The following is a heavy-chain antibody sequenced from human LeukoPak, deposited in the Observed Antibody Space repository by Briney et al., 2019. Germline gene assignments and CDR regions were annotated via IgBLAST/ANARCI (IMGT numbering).Heavy chain of an antibody. J-gene: IGHJ5*02. V-gene: IGHV4-34*01. CDR1: GGSFSGYY. CDR2: INHSGST. D-gene: IGHD6-19*01. Sequence: PSETLSLTCAVYGGSFSGYYWCWIRQPPGKGLEWIGEINHSGSTNYNPSLKSRVTISVDTSKNQFSLKLSSVTAADTAVYYCARTIRQWLEGVHNWFDPWGQGTLVTVSS. CDR3: ARTIRQWLEGVHNWFDP.